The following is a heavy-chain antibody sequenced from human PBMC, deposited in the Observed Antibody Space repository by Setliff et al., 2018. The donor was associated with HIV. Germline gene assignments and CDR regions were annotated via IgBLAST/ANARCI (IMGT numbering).Heavy chain of an antibody. CDR1: GGSFSDYS. Sequence: SETLSLTCAVSGGSFSDYSWTWLRQPPGKALEWIGHINDNGGANYNPSLTTRATISVATPKNQFFLELTSVTAADTAVYFCARGSPYTSAWYGGGTFDIWGQGTLVTVSS. J-gene: IGHJ3*02. D-gene: IGHD6-19*01. CDR2: INDNGGA. CDR3: ARGSPYTSAWYGGGTFDI. V-gene: IGHV4-34*01.